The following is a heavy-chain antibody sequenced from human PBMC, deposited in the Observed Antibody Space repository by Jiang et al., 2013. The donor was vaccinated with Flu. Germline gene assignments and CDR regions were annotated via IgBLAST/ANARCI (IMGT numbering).Heavy chain of an antibody. Sequence: GLVKPSGTLSLTCTVSGVSITRDYWNWIRQSPGEALEWIGSIQHIGSTTKNPSLKSRVTMSVDTSKNQLSLRLSSVTAADTAVYYCARLYCHSGTCYSDYWGQGALVTVSS. CDR3: ARLYCHSGTCYSDY. D-gene: IGHD2-15*01. J-gene: IGHJ4*02. CDR1: GVSITRDY. V-gene: IGHV4-59*01. CDR2: IQHIGST.